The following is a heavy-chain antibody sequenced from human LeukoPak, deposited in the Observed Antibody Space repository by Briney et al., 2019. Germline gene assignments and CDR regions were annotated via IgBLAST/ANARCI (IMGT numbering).Heavy chain of an antibody. CDR2: IYYSGST. CDR1: GDSISSGSYY. Sequence: PSETLSLTCTVSGDSISSGSYYWSWIRQPPGKGLEWIGYIYYSGSTNYNPSLKSRVTISVDTSKNQFSLKLSSVTAADTAVYYCARGSGSPYDYYYYMDVWGKGTTVTVSS. V-gene: IGHV4-61*01. J-gene: IGHJ6*03. D-gene: IGHD3-10*01. CDR3: ARGSGSPYDYYYYMDV.